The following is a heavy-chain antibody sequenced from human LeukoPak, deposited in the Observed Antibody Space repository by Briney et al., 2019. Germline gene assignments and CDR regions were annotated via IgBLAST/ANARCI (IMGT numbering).Heavy chain of an antibody. CDR1: GYTFTSYD. Sequence: ASVKVSCKASGYTFTSYDINWVRQATGQGLEWMGIINPSGGSTSYAQKFQGRVTMTRDTSTSTVYMELSSLRSEDTAVYYCARAIYSSGWYDYWGQGTLVTVSS. V-gene: IGHV1-46*01. D-gene: IGHD6-19*01. CDR2: INPSGGST. J-gene: IGHJ4*02. CDR3: ARAIYSSGWYDY.